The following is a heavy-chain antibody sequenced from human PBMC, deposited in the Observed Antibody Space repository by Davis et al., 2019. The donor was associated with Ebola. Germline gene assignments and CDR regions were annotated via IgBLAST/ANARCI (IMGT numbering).Heavy chain of an antibody. CDR3: ASSEATFYYDSSGYYSAVGWFDP. V-gene: IGHV4-34*01. D-gene: IGHD3-22*01. Sequence: SETLFLTCAVYGGSFSGYYWSWIRQPPGKGLEWIGEINHSGSTNYNPSLKSRVTISVDTSKNQFSLKLSSVTAADTAVYYCASSEATFYYDSSGYYSAVGWFDPWGQGTLVTVSS. J-gene: IGHJ5*02. CDR2: INHSGST. CDR1: GGSFSGYY.